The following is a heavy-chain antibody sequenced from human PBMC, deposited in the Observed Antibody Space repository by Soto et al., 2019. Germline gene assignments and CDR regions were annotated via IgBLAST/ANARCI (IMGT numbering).Heavy chain of an antibody. D-gene: IGHD6-6*01. J-gene: IGHJ4*02. CDR3: AKDASSSIVARIFDY. CDR1: GGSISSSSYY. V-gene: IGHV4-39*07. CDR2: IYYSGST. Sequence: SETLSLTCTVSGGSISSSSYYWGWIRQPPGKGLEWIGSIYYSGSTYYNPSLKSRVTISVDTSKNQFSLKLSSVTAEDTAVYYCAKDASSSIVARIFDYWGQGTLVTVSS.